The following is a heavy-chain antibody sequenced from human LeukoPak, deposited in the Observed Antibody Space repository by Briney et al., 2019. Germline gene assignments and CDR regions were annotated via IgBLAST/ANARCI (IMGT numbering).Heavy chain of an antibody. J-gene: IGHJ3*02. V-gene: IGHV4-59*01. Sequence: SETLSLTCTVSGGSISSYYWSWIRQPPGKGLEWIGYIYYSGSTNYNPSLKSRVTISVDTSKNQFSLKLSSVTAADTAVYYCARVEPRGVGATAEAFDIWGQGTMVTVSS. CDR1: GGSISSYY. CDR3: ARVEPRGVGATAEAFDI. D-gene: IGHD1-26*01. CDR2: IYYSGST.